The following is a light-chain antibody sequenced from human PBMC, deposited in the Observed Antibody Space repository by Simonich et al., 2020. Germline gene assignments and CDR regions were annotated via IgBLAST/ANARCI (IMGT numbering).Light chain of an antibody. Sequence: QSALTQPASVSGSPGKSITISFTGTSIDVGGYNYFSWYQQHPGKAPKLMLYDVSKRPSGVSNRFSGSKSGNTASLTISGLQAEDEADYYCSSYTSSSTLVFGGGTKLTVL. CDR1: SIDVGGYNY. CDR3: SSYTSSSTLV. CDR2: DVS. V-gene: IGLV2-14*01. J-gene: IGLJ2*01.